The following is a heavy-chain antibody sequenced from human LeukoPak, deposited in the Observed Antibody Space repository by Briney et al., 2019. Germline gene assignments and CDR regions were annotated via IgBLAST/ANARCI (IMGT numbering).Heavy chain of an antibody. J-gene: IGHJ4*02. CDR2: IWYDGSDK. V-gene: IGHV3-33*08. Sequence: GGSLRLSCLASGFTLKTYAMTWVRQAPGKGLEWVAVIWYDGSDKHYADSVQGRFTISRDNSKNSLYLQMNSLRAEDTALYYCARRVQYYFDYWGQGTLVTVSS. CDR1: GFTLKTYA. CDR3: ARRVQYYFDY.